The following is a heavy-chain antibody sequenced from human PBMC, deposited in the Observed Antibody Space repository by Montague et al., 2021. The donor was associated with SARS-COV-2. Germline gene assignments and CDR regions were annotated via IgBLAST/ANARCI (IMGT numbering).Heavy chain of an antibody. CDR1: GGSISSYY. CDR2: IYYSGST. J-gene: IGHJ6*03. V-gene: IGHV4-59*12. D-gene: IGHD1-26*01. CDR3: ACGDENGSGYMDV. Sequence: SETLSLTCTVSGGSISSYYWSWIRQPPGKGLEWIGYIYYSGSTNYNPSLKSRVTISVDTSKNQFSLNLRSVTAADTAVYYCACGDENGSGYMDVWGKGTTVTVSS.